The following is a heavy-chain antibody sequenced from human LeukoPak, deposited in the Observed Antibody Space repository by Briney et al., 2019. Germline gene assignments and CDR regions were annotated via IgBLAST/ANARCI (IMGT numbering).Heavy chain of an antibody. J-gene: IGHJ4*02. CDR3: VSFYETY. CDR1: GFTFSNFW. Sequence: PGGSLRLSCVTSGFTFSNFWMSWVRQAPGKGLVWVSHINSDGSWTSYADSVKGRFTISKDNAKNTVYLQMNNLRAEDTAVYYCVSFYETYWGRGTLVTVSS. D-gene: IGHD2/OR15-2a*01. V-gene: IGHV3-74*01. CDR2: INSDGSWT.